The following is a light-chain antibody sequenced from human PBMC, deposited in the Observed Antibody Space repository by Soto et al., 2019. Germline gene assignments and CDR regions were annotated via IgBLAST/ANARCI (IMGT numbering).Light chain of an antibody. V-gene: IGKV3-15*01. J-gene: IGKJ1*01. CDR3: QQDDKLPPCT. CDR1: QTIATN. CDR2: GAS. Sequence: EIILTQSPATLSVSPGVRATLSCRASQTIATNLGWYRQRPGQAPRLLIHGASARATGVPARFRGSGSGTEFTLTITNLQSEDFAVYYCQQDDKLPPCTFGQGTKVEIK.